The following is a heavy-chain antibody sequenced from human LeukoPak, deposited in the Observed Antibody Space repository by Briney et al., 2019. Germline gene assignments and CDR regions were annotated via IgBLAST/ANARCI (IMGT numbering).Heavy chain of an antibody. CDR3: VLYYYGSGSYNY. V-gene: IGHV1-69*02. J-gene: IGHJ4*02. CDR1: GGTFSSYT. CDR2: IIPILGIA. D-gene: IGHD3-10*01. Sequence: SVKVSCKASGGTFSSYTISWVRQAPGQGLEWMGRIIPILGIANYAQKFQGRVTITTDESTSTAYMELSSLRSEDTAVYFCVLYYYGSGSYNYWGQGTLVTVSS.